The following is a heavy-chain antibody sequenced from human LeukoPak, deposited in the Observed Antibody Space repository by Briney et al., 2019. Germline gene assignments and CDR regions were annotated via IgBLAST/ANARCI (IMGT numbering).Heavy chain of an antibody. CDR2: ISSSGSTI. CDR3: ARPRAIQLWLFDY. J-gene: IGHJ4*02. V-gene: IGHV3-11*04. CDR1: GFTFSDYY. Sequence: GGSLRLSCAASGFTFSDYYMSWIRQAPGKGLEWVSYISSSGSTIYYADSVKGRFTISRDNAKNSLYLQMNSLRAEDTAVYYCARPRAIQLWLFDYWGQGTLVTVSS. D-gene: IGHD5-18*01.